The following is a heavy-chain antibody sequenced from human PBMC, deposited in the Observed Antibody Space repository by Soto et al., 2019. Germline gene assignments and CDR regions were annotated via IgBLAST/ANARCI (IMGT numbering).Heavy chain of an antibody. D-gene: IGHD3-22*01. CDR2: ISGSGGST. Sequence: GGSLRLSCAASGFTFSSYAMSWVRQAPGKGLEWVSAISGSGGSTYYADSVKGRFTISRDNSKNTLYLQMNSLRAEDTAVYYCAKDATITMIVVYYFDYWGQGTLVTVSS. J-gene: IGHJ4*02. V-gene: IGHV3-23*01. CDR1: GFTFSSYA. CDR3: AKDATITMIVVYYFDY.